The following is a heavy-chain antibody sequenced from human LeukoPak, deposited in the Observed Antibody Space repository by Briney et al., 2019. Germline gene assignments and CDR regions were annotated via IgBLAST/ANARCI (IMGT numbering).Heavy chain of an antibody. CDR2: INPSGGST. CDR1: GYTFTSYY. D-gene: IGHD3-22*01. V-gene: IGHV1-46*01. Sequence: ASVKVSCKASGYTFTSYYMHWVRQAPGQGLEWMGIINPSGGSTSYAQKFQGRVTMTRDTSTSTVYMELSSLRSEDTAVYYCAREDYYDSSGYQRLAFDIWGQGTMVTVSS. J-gene: IGHJ3*02. CDR3: AREDYYDSSGYQRLAFDI.